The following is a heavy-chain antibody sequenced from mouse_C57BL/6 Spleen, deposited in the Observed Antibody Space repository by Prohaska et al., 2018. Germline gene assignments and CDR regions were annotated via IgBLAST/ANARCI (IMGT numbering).Heavy chain of an antibody. Sequence: QVQLQQSGAELVRPGTSVKVSCKASGYAFTNYLIEWVKQRPGQGLEWIGVINPGSGGTNYNEKFKGKATLTADKSSSTAYMQLSSLTSEDSAVYFCARRGSSHFDYWGQGTTLTVSS. J-gene: IGHJ2*01. V-gene: IGHV1-54*01. CDR2: INPGSGGT. D-gene: IGHD1-1*01. CDR1: GYAFTNYL. CDR3: ARRGSSHFDY.